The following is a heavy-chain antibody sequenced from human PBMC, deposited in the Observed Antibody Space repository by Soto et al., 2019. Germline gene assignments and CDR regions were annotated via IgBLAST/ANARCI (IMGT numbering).Heavy chain of an antibody. V-gene: IGHV3-30*18. CDR1: GFTFSTYG. J-gene: IGHJ5*01. CDR2: TSRDGGLQ. Sequence: QVQLVESGGGVVQPGRSLRLSCAASGFTFSTYGMQWVRQAPGKGLEWVAVTSRDGGLQYYADSVKGRFTISRDNSKNTLYLQMTGLKAADTAVYYCSKELHSNGYVACFDFWCQGALVTVSS. CDR3: SKELHSNGYVACFDF. D-gene: IGHD5-18*01.